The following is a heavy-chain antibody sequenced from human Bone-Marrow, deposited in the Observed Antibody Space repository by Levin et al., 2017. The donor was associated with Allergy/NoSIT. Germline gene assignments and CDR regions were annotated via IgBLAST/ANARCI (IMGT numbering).Heavy chain of an antibody. V-gene: IGHV3-15*01. CDR3: TTDYGWASDI. D-gene: IGHD2-8*02. J-gene: IGHJ3*02. CDR1: GFTFSNAW. CDR2: IKSKTDGGTT. Sequence: GGSLRLSCAGSGFTFSNAWMSWVRQAPGEGLEWVGRIKSKTDGGTTDYVAPVKGRFSISRDDSKNTLYLQMNSLKTEDTAVYYCTTDYGWASDIWGQGTMVTVSS.